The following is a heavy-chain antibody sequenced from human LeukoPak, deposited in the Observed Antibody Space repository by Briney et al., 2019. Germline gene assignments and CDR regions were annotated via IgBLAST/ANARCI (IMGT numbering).Heavy chain of an antibody. CDR3: AGTYYYDSSGYYHYSL. CDR1: GGSFSGYY. CDR2: INHSGST. D-gene: IGHD3-22*01. Sequence: SETLPLTCAVYGGSFSGYYWSWIRQPPGKGLEWIGEINHSGSTNYNPSLKSRVTISVDTSENQFSLTLTSVTAADTAVYYCAGTYYYDSSGYYHYSLWGQGTLVTVSS. J-gene: IGHJ4*02. V-gene: IGHV4-34*01.